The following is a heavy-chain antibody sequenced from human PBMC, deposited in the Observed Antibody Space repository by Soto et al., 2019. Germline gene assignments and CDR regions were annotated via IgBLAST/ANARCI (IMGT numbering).Heavy chain of an antibody. J-gene: IGHJ4*02. Sequence: PGGSLRLSCAASGFTFSSYGMHWVRQAPGKGLEWVAVISYDGSNKYYADSVKGRFTISRDNSKNTLYLQMNSLRAEDTAVYYCAKDGRFGKSLDDWGQGTLVTVSS. CDR1: GFTFSSYG. CDR3: AKDGRFGKSLDD. D-gene: IGHD3-10*01. V-gene: IGHV3-30*18. CDR2: ISYDGSNK.